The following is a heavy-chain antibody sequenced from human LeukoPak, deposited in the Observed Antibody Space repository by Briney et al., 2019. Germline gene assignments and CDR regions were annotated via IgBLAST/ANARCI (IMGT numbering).Heavy chain of an antibody. D-gene: IGHD5-18*01. J-gene: IGHJ4*02. CDR3: AKAGAQHWLRMHFDN. CDR2: ISGSGDGT. CDR1: AFTFSNFA. Sequence: GGSLRLSCAGSAFTFSNFAMNWVRQAPGKGLEWVSVISGSGDGTYYADSVKGRFTISRDNAKNTLYLQMKSLRPEDTAVYYCAKAGAQHWLRMHFDNWGQGTLVTVSS. V-gene: IGHV3-23*01.